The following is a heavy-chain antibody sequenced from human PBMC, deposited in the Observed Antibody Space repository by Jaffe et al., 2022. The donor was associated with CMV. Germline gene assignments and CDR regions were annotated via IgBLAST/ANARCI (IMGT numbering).Heavy chain of an antibody. CDR1: GYTFTNYW. V-gene: IGHV5-51*01. J-gene: IGHJ4*02. D-gene: IGHD5-12*01. CDR3: ARGGLHTVATVFSRRPNSPDRGYFDY. CDR2: IYPGDSDI. Sequence: EVQLVQSGAEVKKPGESLIISCQGSGYTFTNYWIGWVRQMPGKGLEWVGIIYPGDSDIRYSPSFRGQVTISADKSISTAYLQWSSLKASDTAIYYCARGGLHTVATVFSRRPNSPDRGYFDYWGQGTLVTVSS.